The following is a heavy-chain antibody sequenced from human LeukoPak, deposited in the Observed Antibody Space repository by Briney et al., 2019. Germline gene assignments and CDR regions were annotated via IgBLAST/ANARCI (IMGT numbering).Heavy chain of an antibody. J-gene: IGHJ5*02. CDR3: ARGMHVLLWFGESRQGFDP. CDR1: GGSFSGYY. Sequence: PSEALSLTCAVYGGSFSGYYWSWIRQPPGKGLEWIGEINHSGSTNYNPSLKSRVTISVDTSKNQFSLKLSSVTAADTAVYYCARGMHVLLWFGESRQGFDPWGQGTLVTVSS. CDR2: INHSGST. V-gene: IGHV4-34*01. D-gene: IGHD3-10*01.